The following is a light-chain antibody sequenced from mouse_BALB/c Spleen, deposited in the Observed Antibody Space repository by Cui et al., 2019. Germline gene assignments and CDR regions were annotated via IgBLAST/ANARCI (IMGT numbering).Light chain of an antibody. CDR1: SSVSY. CDR2: ATS. V-gene: IGKV4-72*01. CDR3: QQWSSNPPT. Sequence: QIVLSQSPAILSASPGEKVTMTCRVSSSVSYMHWYQQKPGSSPKPCIYATSNLASGVPARFSGSGSGTSYSLTISRVEAEDAATYYCQQWSSNPPTFGSGTKLEIK. J-gene: IGKJ4*01.